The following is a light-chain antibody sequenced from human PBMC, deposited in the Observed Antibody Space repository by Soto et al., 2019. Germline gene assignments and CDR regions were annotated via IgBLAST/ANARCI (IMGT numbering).Light chain of an antibody. CDR3: QSYDSSLSVV. V-gene: IGLV1-40*01. CDR1: SSNIGAGYD. CDR2: GNT. J-gene: IGLJ7*01. Sequence: QPVLTQPPSVSGAPGQRVTISCTGSSSNIGAGYDVHWYQLLPGTAPKLLIFGNTNRPSGVPDRFSGSKSGTSASLAITGLQAEDEADYYCQSYDSSLSVVFGGGTQLTVL.